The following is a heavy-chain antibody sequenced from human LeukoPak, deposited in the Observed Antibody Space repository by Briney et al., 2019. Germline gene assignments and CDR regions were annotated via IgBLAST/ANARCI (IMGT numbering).Heavy chain of an antibody. V-gene: IGHV4-4*07. CDR2: IYTSGST. D-gene: IGHD3-10*01. CDR3: ARDRTYYYGSGSIRYAFDI. CDR1: GGSISSYY. Sequence: SETLSLTCTVSGGSISSYYWSWIRQPAGKGLEWIGRIYTSGSTNYNPSLKSRVTMSVDTSKNQFSLKLSSVTAADTAVYYCARDRTYYYGSGSIRYAFDIWGQGTMVTVSS. J-gene: IGHJ3*02.